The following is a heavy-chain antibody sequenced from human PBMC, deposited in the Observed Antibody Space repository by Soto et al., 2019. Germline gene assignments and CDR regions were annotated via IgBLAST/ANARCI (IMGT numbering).Heavy chain of an antibody. D-gene: IGHD3-9*01. V-gene: IGHV3-23*01. CDR1: GFTFRTYS. Sequence: VKLLESGGGLVQPGGSLRLSCAASGFTFRTYSMSWVRQAPRKGLEWVSGISGSGTATYYTDSVKGRFTVSRDNSKDTVFLQMNTLRVEDTAVYYCAKDQTPGYAADWAVGYYFHFWGQGTLVTVSS. CDR2: ISGSGTAT. J-gene: IGHJ4*02. CDR3: AKDQTPGYAADWAVGYYFHF.